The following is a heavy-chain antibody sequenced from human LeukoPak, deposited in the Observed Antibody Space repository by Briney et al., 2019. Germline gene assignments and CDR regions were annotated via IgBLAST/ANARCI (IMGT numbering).Heavy chain of an antibody. CDR1: GYSFTSFW. J-gene: IGHJ5*02. Sequence: GESLKISCKCSGYSFTSFWIAWVRQMPGKGLEWVGIFYSGDSDAIYSPSFQGQVTISAAKSIDSAYLQWCSLKASDTAMYYCANHNYYTGALDPWGQGTLVTVSS. D-gene: IGHD3-10*01. CDR3: ANHNYYTGALDP. V-gene: IGHV5-51*01. CDR2: FYSGDSDA.